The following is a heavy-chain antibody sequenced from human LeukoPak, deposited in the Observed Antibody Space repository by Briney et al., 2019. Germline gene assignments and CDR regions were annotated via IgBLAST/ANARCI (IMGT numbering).Heavy chain of an antibody. D-gene: IGHD3-3*01. CDR2: INAGNGNT. CDR1: GYTFTGYA. CDR3: ARGFWNRGTWGPYYFDY. J-gene: IGHJ4*02. V-gene: IGHV1-3*01. Sequence: ASVKVSCKASGYTFTGYAMQWERQAPGQRLEWMGWINAGNGNTKYSQKFQGRFTITRDTSAGTAYMDLSSLRSEDTAVYYCARGFWNRGTWGPYYFDYWGQGTLVTVSS.